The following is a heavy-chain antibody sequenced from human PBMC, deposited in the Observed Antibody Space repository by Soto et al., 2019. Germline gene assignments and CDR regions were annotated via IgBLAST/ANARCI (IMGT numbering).Heavy chain of an antibody. V-gene: IGHV1-18*04. Sequence: ASVKVSCKASGYTFISYGISWVRQAPGQGLEWMGWISAYNGNTNYAQKLQGRVTMTTDTSTSTAYMELRSLRSDDTAVYYCARGRLADYYDFWSGYYSVPYYYGMDVWGQGTTVTVSS. CDR1: GYTFISYG. CDR2: ISAYNGNT. D-gene: IGHD3-3*01. J-gene: IGHJ6*02. CDR3: ARGRLADYYDFWSGYYSVPYYYGMDV.